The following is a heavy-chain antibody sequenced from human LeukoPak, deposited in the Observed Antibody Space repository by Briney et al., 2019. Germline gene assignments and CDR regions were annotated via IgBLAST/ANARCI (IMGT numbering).Heavy chain of an antibody. J-gene: IGHJ4*02. Sequence: KSSETLSLTCTVSGGSISSYYWSWIRRPAGRGLEWIGRIYTSGSTNYNPSLKSRVTMSVDTSKNQFSLKLSSATAADTAVYYCAREWPQRGWALLFDYWGQGTLVTVSS. CDR1: GGSISSYY. V-gene: IGHV4-4*07. D-gene: IGHD1-26*01. CDR2: IYTSGST. CDR3: AREWPQRGWALLFDY.